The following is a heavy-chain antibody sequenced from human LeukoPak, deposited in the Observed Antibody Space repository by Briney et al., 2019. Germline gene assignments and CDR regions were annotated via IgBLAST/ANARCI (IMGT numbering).Heavy chain of an antibody. V-gene: IGHV3-23*01. D-gene: IGHD3-3*01. CDR2: ISGSGGST. Sequence: PGGSLRLSCAASGFTFSSYAMSWVRQAPGKGLEWVSAISGSGGSTYYADSVKGRFTISRDNSKNTLYLQMNSLRAEDTAVYYCATCPEWFHTPNDAFDIWGQGTMVTVSS. CDR3: ATCPEWFHTPNDAFDI. CDR1: GFTFSSYA. J-gene: IGHJ3*02.